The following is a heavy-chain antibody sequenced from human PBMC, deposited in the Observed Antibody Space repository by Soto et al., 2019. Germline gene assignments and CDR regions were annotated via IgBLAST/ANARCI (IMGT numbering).Heavy chain of an antibody. D-gene: IGHD2-2*02. CDR2: IYTSGST. J-gene: IGHJ6*02. V-gene: IGHV4-4*07. CDR3: ARELVVVPAAINYAYYYYYGMDV. CDR1: GGSISSDY. Sequence: SETLSLTCTVSGGSISSDYWSWIRQPAGTGLVWIGRIYTSGSTNYNPSLKRRVTMSVDTSKNQFSLKLSSVTAADTAVYYCARELVVVPAAINYAYYYYYGMDVWGQGTTVTVSS.